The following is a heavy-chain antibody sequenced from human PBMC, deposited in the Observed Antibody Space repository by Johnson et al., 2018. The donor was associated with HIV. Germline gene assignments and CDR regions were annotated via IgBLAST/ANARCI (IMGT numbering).Heavy chain of an antibody. CDR3: ARACSGGTCYRNRWAFDI. CDR2: ILYDGTKN. V-gene: IGHV3-30*03. Sequence: QVQLVESGGGVVQPGKSLTLSCVGSGLSFSNFGIHWVRQAPGKGPEWVAVILYDGTKNYYPDSEKGRLTMSRDNSTNPVYLQMNSLRVEDTAVYYCARACSGGTCYRNRWAFDIWGQGTMVTVSS. CDR1: GLSFSNFG. J-gene: IGHJ3*02. D-gene: IGHD2-15*01.